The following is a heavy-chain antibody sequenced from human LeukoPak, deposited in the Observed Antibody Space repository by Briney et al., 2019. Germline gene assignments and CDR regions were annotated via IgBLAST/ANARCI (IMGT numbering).Heavy chain of an antibody. CDR2: ISAYNGNT. Sequence: ASVKVSCKASGYTFTSYGISWVRQAPGQGLEWMGWISAYNGNTNYAQKLQGRVTMTTDTSTSTAYMELRSLRSDDTAVYYCARNHYYDILTGYVTYGMDVWGQGTTVTVSS. V-gene: IGHV1-18*01. J-gene: IGHJ6*02. CDR3: ARNHYYDILTGYVTYGMDV. CDR1: GYTFTSYG. D-gene: IGHD3-9*01.